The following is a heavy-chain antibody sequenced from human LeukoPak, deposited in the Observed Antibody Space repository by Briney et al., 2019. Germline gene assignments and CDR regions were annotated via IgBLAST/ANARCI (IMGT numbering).Heavy chain of an antibody. J-gene: IGHJ5*02. V-gene: IGHV3-30*02. CDR2: IRYDGSNK. Sequence: GGSLRLSCAASGFTFSSYGMHWVRQAPGKGLEWVAFIRYDGSNKYYADSVKGRFTISRDNSKNTLYLQMNSLRAEDTAVYYCAKSYGMTTVTTCWFDPWGQGTLVTVSS. CDR3: AKSYGMTTVTTCWFDP. D-gene: IGHD4-17*01. CDR1: GFTFSSYG.